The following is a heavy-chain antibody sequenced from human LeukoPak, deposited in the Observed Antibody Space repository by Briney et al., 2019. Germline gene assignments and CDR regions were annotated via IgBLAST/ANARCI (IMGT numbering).Heavy chain of an antibody. J-gene: IGHJ5*02. CDR2: ISSSSSYI. D-gene: IGHD3-22*01. CDR3: ARRITMSLNWFDP. CDR1: GFTYSSYS. Sequence: GGSLRLSCAASGFTYSSYSMNWVRQAPGKGLEWVSSISSSSSYIYYADSVKGRFTISRDNAKNSLYLQMNSLRAEDTAVYYCARRITMSLNWFDPWGQGTLVTVSS. V-gene: IGHV3-21*04.